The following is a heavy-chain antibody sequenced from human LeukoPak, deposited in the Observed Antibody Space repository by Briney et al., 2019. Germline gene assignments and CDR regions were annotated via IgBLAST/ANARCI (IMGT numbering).Heavy chain of an antibody. CDR2: ISGSGDNT. CDR3: AKRSGYTTGWFFDF. D-gene: IGHD6-19*01. Sequence: GGSLRLSCAASGFTFSSYEMNWVRQAPGKGLEWVSSISGSGDNTYYAESVKGRFTISRDNSKNTLFLQMNSLRAEDTAVFYCAKRSGYTTGWFFDFWGQGTLVTVSS. J-gene: IGHJ4*02. V-gene: IGHV3-23*01. CDR1: GFTFSSYE.